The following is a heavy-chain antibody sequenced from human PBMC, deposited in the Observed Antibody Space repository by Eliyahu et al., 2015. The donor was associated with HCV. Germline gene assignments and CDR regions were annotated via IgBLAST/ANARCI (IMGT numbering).Heavy chain of an antibody. Sequence: EVQLLESGGGLVQPGGSLXXSCAASGFTXGXYAMSWVRQXPGKGLEWVSAISGSGGSTYYADSVKGRFTISRDNSKNTLYLQMNSLRAEDTAVYYCAKDAGRGSYSYFQHWGQGTLVTVSS. CDR2: ISGSGGST. D-gene: IGHD1-26*01. V-gene: IGHV3-23*01. J-gene: IGHJ1*01. CDR3: AKDAGRGSYSYFQH. CDR1: GFTXGXYA.